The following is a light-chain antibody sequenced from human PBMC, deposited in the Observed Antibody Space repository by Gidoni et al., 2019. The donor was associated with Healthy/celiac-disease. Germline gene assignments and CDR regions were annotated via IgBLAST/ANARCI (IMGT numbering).Light chain of an antibody. V-gene: IGKV1-33*01. CDR2: DAS. Sequence: FHIPHSPSFLSASVGDRVTITCQASQDISNYLNWYQQKPGKAPKLLIYDASNLETGVPSRFSGSGSGTDFTFTISSLQPEDIATYYCQQYDNLPWTFGQGTKVEIK. CDR1: QDISNY. CDR3: QQYDNLPWT. J-gene: IGKJ1*01.